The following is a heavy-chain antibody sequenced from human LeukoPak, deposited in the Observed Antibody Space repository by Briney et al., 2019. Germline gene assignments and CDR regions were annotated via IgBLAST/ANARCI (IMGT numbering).Heavy chain of an antibody. CDR1: GGSISSGNYY. CDR2: IYDGGKT. Sequence: PSETLSLTCTVSGGSISSGNYYWSWIRQHPGKGLEWIGNIYDGGKTYDNPSLKSRITMSIDTSKNQFSLRVRSVTAADAAIYFCARGPRSNTYYYYYFYIDVWGIGTTVTVSS. CDR3: ARGPRSNTYYYYYFYIDV. V-gene: IGHV4-31*03. J-gene: IGHJ6*03.